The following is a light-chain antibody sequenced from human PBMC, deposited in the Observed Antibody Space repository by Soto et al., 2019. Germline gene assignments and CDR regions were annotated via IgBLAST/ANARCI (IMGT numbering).Light chain of an antibody. J-gene: IGKJ4*01. CDR1: QNVYNN. V-gene: IGKV3-15*01. CDR2: DAS. CDR3: QQCRNWPLT. Sequence: EIVMTQSPATLSVSPGEGATLSCKASQNVYNNLAWYQQRPGQPPRLLIYDASTRATGISARFSGSGYGTEFTLTICSLQSEDFAVYFFQQCRNWPLTFGGGTKVEIK.